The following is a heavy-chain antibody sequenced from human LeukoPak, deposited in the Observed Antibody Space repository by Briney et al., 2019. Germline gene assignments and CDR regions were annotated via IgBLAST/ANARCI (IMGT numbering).Heavy chain of an antibody. D-gene: IGHD3-10*01. CDR3: ARYVVYGSGKYYFDY. V-gene: IGHV4-39*01. Sequence: SQTLSLTCTVSGGSVSSTTYYWSWIRQPPGKGPEWIASINYSGSTYYNPSLKSRVTISVDTSENQFSLKLSSVTAADTAVYYCARYVVYGSGKYYFDYWGQGTLVTVSS. CDR1: GGSVSSTTYY. J-gene: IGHJ4*02. CDR2: INYSGST.